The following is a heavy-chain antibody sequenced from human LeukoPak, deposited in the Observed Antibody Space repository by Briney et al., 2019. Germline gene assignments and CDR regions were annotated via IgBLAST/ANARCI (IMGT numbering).Heavy chain of an antibody. CDR1: GGSFSGYY. Sequence: SETLSLTCAVYGGSFSGYYWSWIRQSPGKGLEWIGEINHSGTTNYKSSLKSRVTISVDTSKNQFSLKVSSVTAADMGVYYCARSPTYCSSSNCPVGYSGYDLYYWGQGTLVTVSS. CDR3: ARSPTYCSSSNCPVGYSGYDLYY. CDR2: INHSGTT. J-gene: IGHJ4*02. V-gene: IGHV4-34*01. D-gene: IGHD5-12*01.